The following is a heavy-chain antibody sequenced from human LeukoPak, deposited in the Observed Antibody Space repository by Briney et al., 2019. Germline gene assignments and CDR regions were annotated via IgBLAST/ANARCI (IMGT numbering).Heavy chain of an antibody. CDR2: ISAYNGNT. CDR3: AVTPVATNYYYYGMDV. Sequence: ASVKVSCKASGYTFTSYGISWVRQAPGQGLEWMGWISAYNGNTNYAQKLQGRVTMTTDTSTSTAYMELRSLRSDDTAVYYCAVTPVATNYYYYGMDVWGQGTTVTVSS. V-gene: IGHV1-18*01. J-gene: IGHJ6*02. CDR1: GYTFTSYG. D-gene: IGHD5-12*01.